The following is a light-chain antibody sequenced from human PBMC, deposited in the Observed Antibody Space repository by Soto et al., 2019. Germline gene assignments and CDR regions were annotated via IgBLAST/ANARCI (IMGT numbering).Light chain of an antibody. J-gene: IGLJ2*01. Sequence: QSALTQPASVSGSPGQSITISCTGTNSDVGNYDLVSWYEHHPGKAPRLIIYEVTKRPSGGSDRFSGSKSGNTASLTISGLQAEDEGDYYCSSYAGSYIHVVFGGGTKLTVL. V-gene: IGLV2-23*02. CDR1: NSDVGNYDL. CDR3: SSYAGSYIHVV. CDR2: EVT.